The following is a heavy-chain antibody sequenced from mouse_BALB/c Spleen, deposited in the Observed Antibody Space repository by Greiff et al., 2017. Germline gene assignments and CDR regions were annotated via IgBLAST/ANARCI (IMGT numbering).Heavy chain of an antibody. CDR3: ARYDYGAMDY. CDR1: GFTFSSFG. Sequence: EVKVVESGGGLVQPGGSRKLSCAASGFTFSSFGMHWVRQAPEKGLEWVAYISSGSSTIYYADTVKGRFTISRDNPKNTLFLQMTSLRSEDTAMYYCARYDYGAMDYWGQGTSVTVSS. V-gene: IGHV5-17*02. CDR2: ISSGSSTI. J-gene: IGHJ4*01.